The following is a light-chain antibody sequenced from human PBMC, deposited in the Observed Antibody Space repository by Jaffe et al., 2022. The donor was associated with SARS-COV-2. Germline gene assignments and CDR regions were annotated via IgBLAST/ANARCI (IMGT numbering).Light chain of an antibody. Sequence: QSALTQPPSASGSPGQSVTISCTGTSSDVGDYNYVSWYQQHPGKAPKLMIYEVSKRPSGVPDRFSGSKSGNTASLTVSGLQAEDEADYYCSSYGGSYLFRVFGGGTKLTVL. CDR1: SSDVGDYNY. J-gene: IGLJ3*02. CDR2: EVS. CDR3: SSYGGSYLFRV. V-gene: IGLV2-8*01.